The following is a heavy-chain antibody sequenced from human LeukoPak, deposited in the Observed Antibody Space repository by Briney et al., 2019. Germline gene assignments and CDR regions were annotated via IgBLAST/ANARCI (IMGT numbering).Heavy chain of an antibody. CDR2: MNPNSGNT. CDR1: GYTFTSYD. J-gene: IGHJ3*02. V-gene: IGHV1-8*01. CDR3: ATGQQLVRGAFDI. Sequence: GASVKVSCKASGYTFTSYDINWVRQATGQGLEWMGWMNPNSGNTGYAQKFQGRVTMTRNTSISTAYMELSSLRSEDTAVYYCATGQQLVRGAFDIWGQGTMVTVSS. D-gene: IGHD6-13*01.